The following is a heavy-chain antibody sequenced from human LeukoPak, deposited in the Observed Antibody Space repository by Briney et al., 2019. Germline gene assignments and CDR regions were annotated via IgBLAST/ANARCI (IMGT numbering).Heavy chain of an antibody. J-gene: IGHJ3*02. V-gene: IGHV4-59*01. Sequence: SETLSLTCTVSGGSISSYYWSWIRQPPGKGLEWIGYIYYSGSTNYNPSLKSRVTISVDTSKNQFSLRLSSVTAADTAVYYCARDGFPAAIDAFDIWGQGTMVTVSS. D-gene: IGHD2-2*01. CDR2: IYYSGST. CDR1: GGSISSYY. CDR3: ARDGFPAAIDAFDI.